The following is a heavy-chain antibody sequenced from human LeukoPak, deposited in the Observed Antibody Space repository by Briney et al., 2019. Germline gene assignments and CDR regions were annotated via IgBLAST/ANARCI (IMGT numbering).Heavy chain of an antibody. D-gene: IGHD1-26*01. V-gene: IGHV3-21*04. Sequence: GGSLRLSCAASGFTFSSYSMNWVRQAPGKGLEWVSSISSSSSYIYYADSVKGRFTISRDNAKNSLYLQMNSLRAEDTAVYYCARDPDGSYSFDYWGQGTLVTVSS. CDR2: ISSSSSYI. CDR3: ARDPDGSYSFDY. CDR1: GFTFSSYS. J-gene: IGHJ4*02.